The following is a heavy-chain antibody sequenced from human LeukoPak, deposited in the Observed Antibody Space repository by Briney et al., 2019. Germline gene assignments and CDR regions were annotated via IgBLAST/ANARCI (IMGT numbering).Heavy chain of an antibody. V-gene: IGHV4-59*06. CDR3: AKGRPAAGQYYFDY. Sequence: PSETLSLTCTVSGGSISSYCWSWIRQLSGKGLEWIGSTSYSGTTYYNPSLKSRVTISLDTSENQFSLKLSSVTAADTAVYYCAKGRPAAGQYYFDYWGQGILVTVSS. CDR2: TSYSGTT. D-gene: IGHD6-13*01. J-gene: IGHJ4*02. CDR1: GGSISSYC.